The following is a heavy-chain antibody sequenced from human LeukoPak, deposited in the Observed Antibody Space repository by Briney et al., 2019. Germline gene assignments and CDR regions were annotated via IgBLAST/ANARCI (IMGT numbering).Heavy chain of an antibody. V-gene: IGHV3-15*01. D-gene: IGHD3-22*01. CDR1: GFTFGDYA. Sequence: GGSLRLSCTASGFTFGDYAMSWVRQAPGKGLEWVGRIKSKTDGGTTDYAAPVKGRFTISRDDSKNTLYLQMNSLKTEDTAVYYCTTGPYDSDIWGQGTMVTVSS. CDR2: IKSKTDGGTT. CDR3: TTGPYDSDI. J-gene: IGHJ3*02.